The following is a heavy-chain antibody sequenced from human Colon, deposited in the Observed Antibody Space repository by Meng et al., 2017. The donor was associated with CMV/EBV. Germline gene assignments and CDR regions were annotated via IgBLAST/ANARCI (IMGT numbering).Heavy chain of an antibody. CDR1: GFSFNRHA. Sequence: GGSLRLSCSASGFSFNRHALHWVRQGPGKGLEWVAMISYDGTHKAFTASVKGRFTISRDNSRDTVYLQMNNLRSEDAATYFCARDSGTGSYVFHFDHWGLGAQVTVSS. CDR2: ISYDGTHK. CDR3: ARDSGTGSYVFHFDH. D-gene: IGHD3-10*01. J-gene: IGHJ4*02. V-gene: IGHV3-30-3*01.